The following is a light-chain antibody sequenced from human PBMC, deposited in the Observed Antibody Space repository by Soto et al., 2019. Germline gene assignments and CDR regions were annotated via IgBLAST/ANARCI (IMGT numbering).Light chain of an antibody. CDR2: SNA. CDR1: SSNIGTNF. Sequence: QSALTQPPSASGTPGQRVTISCSGSSSNIGTNFVYWYQQLPGTAPKLLIFSNAQRPSGVPDRFSGSRSGTSASLAISGLRSEDEADYYCAAWDDSLSGWVFGGGTKLTV. CDR3: AAWDDSLSGWV. J-gene: IGLJ3*02. V-gene: IGLV1-47*02.